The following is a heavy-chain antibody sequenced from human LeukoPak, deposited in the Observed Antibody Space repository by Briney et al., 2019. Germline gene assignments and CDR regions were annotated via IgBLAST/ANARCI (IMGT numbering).Heavy chain of an antibody. CDR2: ISSSSSYI. D-gene: IGHD6-19*01. V-gene: IGHV3-21*01. Sequence: GGSLRLSCAASGFTFSSYSMNWVRQAPGKGLEWVSSISSSSSYIYYADSVKGRFTISRDNAKNSLYLQMNSLRAEDTAVYYCARARIAVAAKYYFDYWGQGTLVTVSS. CDR3: ARARIAVAAKYYFDY. J-gene: IGHJ4*02. CDR1: GFTFSSYS.